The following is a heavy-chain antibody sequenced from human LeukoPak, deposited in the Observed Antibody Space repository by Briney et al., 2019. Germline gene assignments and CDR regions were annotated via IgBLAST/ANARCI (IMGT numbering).Heavy chain of an antibody. V-gene: IGHV3-23*01. Sequence: GGSLRLSCAASGFAFSTYAMSWVRQAPGKGLEWVSVISGSGDITYYADSVKGRFTISRDNSKNTLYLQMNSLRAEDTAVYYCAKDRQTLWFGEGEVEGAGYWGQGTLVTVSS. CDR1: GFAFSTYA. CDR2: ISGSGDIT. J-gene: IGHJ4*02. CDR3: AKDRQTLWFGEGEVEGAGY. D-gene: IGHD3-10*01.